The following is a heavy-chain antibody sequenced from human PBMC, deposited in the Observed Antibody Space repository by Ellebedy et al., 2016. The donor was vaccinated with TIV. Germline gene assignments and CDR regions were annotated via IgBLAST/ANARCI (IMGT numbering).Heavy chain of an antibody. V-gene: IGHV3-30*04. CDR2: ISYDGSDK. D-gene: IGHD2-15*01. CDR3: ARATDSHGNSYYYALDV. J-gene: IGHJ6*02. Sequence: GESLKISXAASGFTFSSYALHWVRQAPGKGLECVAVISYDGSDKKYADSVKGRFIISRDNSKSTLYVQLNSLRAEDTAVYYCARATDSHGNSYYYALDVWGQGTTVTVSS. CDR1: GFTFSSYA.